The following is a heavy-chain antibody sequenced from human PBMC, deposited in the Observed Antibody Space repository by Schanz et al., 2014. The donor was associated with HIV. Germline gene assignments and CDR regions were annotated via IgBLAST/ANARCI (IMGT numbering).Heavy chain of an antibody. CDR3: AKDRNHYDSRYRGKGNYYYYYGMDV. J-gene: IGHJ6*02. CDR2: ISYDGSRK. CDR1: GFTFNSYG. Sequence: QVQLMESGGGVVQPGRSLRVSCAASGFTFNSYGMHWVRQAPGKGLEWVAVISYDGSRKHFADSVKGRFTISRDNSKNTLYLQMKSLRPEDTAVYYCAKDRNHYDSRYRGKGNYYYYYGMDVWGQGTTVTVSS. D-gene: IGHD3-22*01. V-gene: IGHV3-30*18.